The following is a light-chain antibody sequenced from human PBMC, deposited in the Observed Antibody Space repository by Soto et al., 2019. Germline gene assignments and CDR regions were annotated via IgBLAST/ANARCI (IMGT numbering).Light chain of an antibody. J-gene: IGKJ4*01. CDR1: QAISNY. CDR2: AAT. V-gene: IGKV1-8*01. CDR3: QQYYNYPLT. Sequence: AIRMTQSPSSFSASTGDRVTITCRASQAISNYLVWYQQKPGKAAKVLIYAATTLQSGVPSRCSGSGSGTDFTLTISCLQSEDFATYYCQQYYNYPLTFGGGTKVEIK.